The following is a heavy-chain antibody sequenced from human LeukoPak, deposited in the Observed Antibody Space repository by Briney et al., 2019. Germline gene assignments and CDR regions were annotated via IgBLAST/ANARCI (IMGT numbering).Heavy chain of an antibody. J-gene: IGHJ4*02. Sequence: SETLSLTCTVSGGSISTYYWSWIRQPPGKGLEWIGEINHSGSTNYNPSLKSRVTISVDTSKNQFSLKLSSVTAADTAVYYCARRAPGLGYYNANYYFDYWGQGTLVTVSS. CDR1: GGSISTYY. D-gene: IGHD3-9*01. CDR3: ARRAPGLGYYNANYYFDY. V-gene: IGHV4-34*01. CDR2: INHSGST.